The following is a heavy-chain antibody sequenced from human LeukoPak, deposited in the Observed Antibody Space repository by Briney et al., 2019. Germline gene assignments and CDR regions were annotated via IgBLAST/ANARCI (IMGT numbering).Heavy chain of an antibody. D-gene: IGHD5-18*01. CDR1: GYTFTNHG. Sequence: ASVKVSCKASGYTFTNHGISWVRQAPGQGLEWMGWISAYNGNTNSAQNLQGRVTVTTDTSTSTAYMELRSLRSDDTAVYYCARDSGYTYGRTFDYWGQGTLVTVSS. CDR2: ISAYNGNT. V-gene: IGHV1-18*01. J-gene: IGHJ4*02. CDR3: ARDSGYTYGRTFDY.